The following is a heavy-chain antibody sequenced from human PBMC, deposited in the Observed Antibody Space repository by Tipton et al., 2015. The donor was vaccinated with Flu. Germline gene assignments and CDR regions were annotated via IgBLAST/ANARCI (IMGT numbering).Heavy chain of an antibody. CDR2: INHSGST. J-gene: IGHJ4*02. D-gene: IGHD2/OR15-2a*01. Sequence: TLSLTCAVYGGSFSGYYWSWIRQAPGKGLEWIGEINHSGSTNYNPSPKSRVTMSVDTSKNQFSLRLSSVTAADTAAYYCARGLYERRYFDYWGQGTLVTVSS. CDR3: ARGLYERRYFDY. CDR1: GGSFSGYY. V-gene: IGHV4-34*01.